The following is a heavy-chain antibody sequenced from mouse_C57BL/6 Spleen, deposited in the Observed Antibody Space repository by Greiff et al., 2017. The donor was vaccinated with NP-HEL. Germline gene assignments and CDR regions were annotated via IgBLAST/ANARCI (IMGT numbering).Heavy chain of an antibody. CDR2: IYPRSGNT. CDR3: ARGGSGYGY. Sequence: VKLQESGAELARPGASVKLSCKASGYTFTSYGISWVKQRTGQGLEWIGEIYPRSGNTYYNEKFKGKATLTADKSSSTAYMELRSLTSEDSAVYFCARGGSGYGYWGQGTTLTVSS. D-gene: IGHD3-2*02. V-gene: IGHV1-81*01. CDR1: GYTFTSYG. J-gene: IGHJ2*01.